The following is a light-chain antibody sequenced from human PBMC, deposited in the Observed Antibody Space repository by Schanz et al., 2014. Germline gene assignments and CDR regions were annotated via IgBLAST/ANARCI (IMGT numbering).Light chain of an antibody. J-gene: IGKJ3*01. CDR2: DAS. CDR3: QQRSNSFT. V-gene: IGKV3-11*01. Sequence: EIVLTQSPATLSLSPGERATLSCRASQSVSSFLAWYQQKPGQAPRLLIYDASNRATGIPARFSGSGSGTDFTLTTSGLAPDDFAVYYCQQRSNSFTFGPGTKLD. CDR1: QSVSSF.